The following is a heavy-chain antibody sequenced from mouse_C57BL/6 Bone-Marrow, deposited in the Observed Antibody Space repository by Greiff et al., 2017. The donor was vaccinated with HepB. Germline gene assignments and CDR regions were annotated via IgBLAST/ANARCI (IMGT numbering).Heavy chain of an antibody. J-gene: IGHJ1*03. CDR3: ARSGRGYFDV. Sequence: QVQLQQSGAELVRPGSSAKLSCKASGYTFTSYWMHRVKQRPIQGLEWIGNIDPSDSETHYNQKFKDKATLTVDKSSSTAYMQLSSLTSEDSAVYYCARSGRGYFDVWGTGTTVTVSS. CDR2: IDPSDSET. D-gene: IGHD3-2*02. V-gene: IGHV1-52*01. CDR1: GYTFTSYW.